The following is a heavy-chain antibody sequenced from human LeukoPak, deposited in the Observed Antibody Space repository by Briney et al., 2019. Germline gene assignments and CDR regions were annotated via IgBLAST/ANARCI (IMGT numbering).Heavy chain of an antibody. CDR3: ARRRDYGDFPNWFDP. CDR1: GGSISSYY. CDR2: IYYSGST. D-gene: IGHD4-17*01. Sequence: SETLSLTCTVSGGSISSYYWSWIRQPPGKGLEWIGYIYYSGSTNYNPSLKSRVTISVDTSKNQFSLKLSSVTAADTAVYYCARRRDYGDFPNWFDPWGQGTLVTVSS. J-gene: IGHJ5*02. V-gene: IGHV4-59*08.